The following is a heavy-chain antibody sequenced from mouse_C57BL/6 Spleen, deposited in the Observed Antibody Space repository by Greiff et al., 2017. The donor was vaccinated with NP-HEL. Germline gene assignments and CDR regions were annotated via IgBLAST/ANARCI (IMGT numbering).Heavy chain of an antibody. Sequence: VKLQESGAELVKPVASVKLSCKASGYTFTSYWMHWVKQRPGRGLEWIGRIDPTSGGTKYNEKFKSKATLTVDKPSSTAYMQLSSLTSEDSAVYYCAREGTGTLFAYWGQGTLVTVSA. CDR2: IDPTSGGT. V-gene: IGHV1-72*01. CDR1: GYTFTSYW. D-gene: IGHD4-1*01. CDR3: AREGTGTLFAY. J-gene: IGHJ3*01.